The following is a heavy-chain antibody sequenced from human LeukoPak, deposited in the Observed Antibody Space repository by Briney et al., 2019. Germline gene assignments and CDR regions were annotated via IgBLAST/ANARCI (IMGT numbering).Heavy chain of an antibody. D-gene: IGHD3-10*01. J-gene: IGHJ6*02. Sequence: PGRSLRLSCAAPGFTFDDYAMHWVRQAPGKGLEWVSGISWNSGSIGYADSVKGRFTISRDNAKNSLYLQMNSLRAEDTALYYCAKVSGYYYGSGSRYYYYGMDVWGQGTTVTVSS. V-gene: IGHV3-9*01. CDR3: AKVSGYYYGSGSRYYYYGMDV. CDR2: ISWNSGSI. CDR1: GFTFDDYA.